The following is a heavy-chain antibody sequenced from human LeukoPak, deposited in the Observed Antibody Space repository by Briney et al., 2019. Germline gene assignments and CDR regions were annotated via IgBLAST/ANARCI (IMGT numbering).Heavy chain of an antibody. D-gene: IGHD3-22*01. Sequence: GGSLRLSCAASGFTFSSYAMSWVRQAPGKGLEWVSAISGSGGSTYYADSVKGRFTISRDNSKNTLYLQMNSLRAEDTAVYYCAKGTTMIVVVSPFDYWGQGTLVTASS. CDR2: ISGSGGST. V-gene: IGHV3-23*01. CDR1: GFTFSSYA. J-gene: IGHJ4*02. CDR3: AKGTTMIVVVSPFDY.